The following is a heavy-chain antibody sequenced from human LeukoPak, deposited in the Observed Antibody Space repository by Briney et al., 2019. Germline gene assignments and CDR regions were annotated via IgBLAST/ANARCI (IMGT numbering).Heavy chain of an antibody. D-gene: IGHD6-6*01. CDR1: AGTFSSYA. J-gene: IGHJ4*02. V-gene: IGHV1-69*01. CDR2: IIPIFGTA. CDR3: ARDINWDSSSAFDY. Sequence: GSSVKVSCKASAGTFSSYAISWVRQSPGQGLEWMGGIIPIFGTANYAQKFQGRVTITADESTSTAYMELSSLRSEDTAVYYCARDINWDSSSAFDYWGQGTLVTVSS.